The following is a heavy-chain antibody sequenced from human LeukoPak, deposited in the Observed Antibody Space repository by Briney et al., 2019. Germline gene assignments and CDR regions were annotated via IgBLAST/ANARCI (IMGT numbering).Heavy chain of an antibody. CDR2: ISGSAATI. Sequence: PGGSLRLSCAASGFTFSNYGMTWVRQAPGKGLEWVSSISGSAATISYADSVKGRFTISRDNSKNTLSLQMNSLGAEDTAIYYCATKAVPRPRLYDAFDFWGQGTVVTVSS. CDR3: ATKAVPRPRLYDAFDF. J-gene: IGHJ3*01. CDR1: GFTFSNYG. D-gene: IGHD2-2*02. V-gene: IGHV3-23*01.